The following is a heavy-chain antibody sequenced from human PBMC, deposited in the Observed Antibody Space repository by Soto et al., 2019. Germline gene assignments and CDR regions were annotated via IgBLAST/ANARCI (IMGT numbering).Heavy chain of an antibody. J-gene: IGHJ6*02. CDR3: XXXXXXXXXXXXXXXXMDV. CDR2: IIPILGIA. CDR1: GGTFSSYT. V-gene: IGHV1-69*02. Sequence: QVQLVQSGAEVKKPGSSVKVSCKASGGTFSSYTISWVRQAPGQGLEWMGRIIPILGIANYAQKFQGRVTITADKSTSTAYMELSSLRSXXXXXXXXXXXXXXXXXXXXXXXXMDVXGQGTTVTVSS.